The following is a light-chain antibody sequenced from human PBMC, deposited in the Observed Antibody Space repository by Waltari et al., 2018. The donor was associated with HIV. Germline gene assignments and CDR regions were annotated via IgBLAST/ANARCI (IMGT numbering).Light chain of an antibody. Sequence: QSVLTPPPSVSAAQGQTVSLSCSRLSSNIRTHFVSWYQQLPGKAPKLLIFGNNNRPSGIPDRVSASKSGTSATLASTGHQTGDEGDYYCGTWDNSLKTVVFGGGTKVTVL. CDR2: GNN. CDR3: GTWDNSLKTVV. J-gene: IGLJ2*01. V-gene: IGLV1-51*01. CDR1: SSNIRTHF.